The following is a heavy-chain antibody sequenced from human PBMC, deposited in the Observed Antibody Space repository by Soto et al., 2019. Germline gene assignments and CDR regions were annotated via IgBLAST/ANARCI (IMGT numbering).Heavy chain of an antibody. Sequence: ASVKVSCKASGYTFTGYYMHWVRQAPGQGLEWMGWINPNSGGTNYAQKFQGRVTMTRDTSISTAYMELSRLRSDDTAVYYCARVRVAAAGRGNFDYWGQGTLVTVSS. CDR3: ARVRVAAAGRGNFDY. CDR1: GYTFTGYY. V-gene: IGHV1-2*02. CDR2: INPNSGGT. J-gene: IGHJ4*02. D-gene: IGHD6-13*01.